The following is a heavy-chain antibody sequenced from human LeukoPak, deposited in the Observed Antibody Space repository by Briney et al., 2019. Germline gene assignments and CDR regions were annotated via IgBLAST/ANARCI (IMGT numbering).Heavy chain of an antibody. D-gene: IGHD2-15*01. CDR2: IWHDGSNK. CDR3: ASRYCSGASCYSY. V-gene: IGHV3-33*01. Sequence: GGSLRLSCAASGFTFSSYGMHWVRQAPGNGLEWVAVIWHDGSNKYYAASVKGRFTISRDNSKNTPYLQMNSLRAEDTALYYCASRYCSGASCYSYWGQGTLVTVSS. CDR1: GFTFSSYG. J-gene: IGHJ4*02.